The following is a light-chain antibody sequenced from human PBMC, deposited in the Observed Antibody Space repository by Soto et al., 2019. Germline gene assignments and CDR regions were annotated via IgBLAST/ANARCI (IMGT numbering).Light chain of an antibody. V-gene: IGKV1-5*01. J-gene: IGKJ1*01. Sequence: DIQMTHSPSTLSASVLYIVTITFRSSQSIISWLAWYQQKPGKAPKLLIYAASTLQSGVPSRFSGSGSGTDFTLTISCLQSEDFATYYCQKYYSYHRKFGQGTKVDIK. CDR2: AAS. CDR1: QSIISW. CDR3: QKYYSYHRK.